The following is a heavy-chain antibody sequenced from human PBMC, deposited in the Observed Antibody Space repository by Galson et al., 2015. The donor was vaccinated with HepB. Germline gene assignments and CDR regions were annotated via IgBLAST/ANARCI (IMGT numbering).Heavy chain of an antibody. V-gene: IGHV5-51*01. J-gene: IGHJ2*01. CDR1: GYSFTTYW. CDR2: IYPGDSCA. Sequence: QSGAEVKKPGESLKISCKVSGYSFTTYWIGWVRQMPGKGLEWMGIIYPGDSCARYNPSFRGQVTISADRSISTAYLQWKSLRASDTAMYYCARPRDDYSRSHFALWGRGTLVTVSS. CDR3: ARPRDDYSRSHFAL. D-gene: IGHD2-15*01.